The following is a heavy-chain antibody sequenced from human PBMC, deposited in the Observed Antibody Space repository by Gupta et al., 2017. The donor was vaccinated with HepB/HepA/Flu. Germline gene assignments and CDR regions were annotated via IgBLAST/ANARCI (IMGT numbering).Heavy chain of an antibody. J-gene: IGHJ6*02. CDR3: ARGRMAQYYYYYGVDV. CDR2: INPNSGGT. Sequence: QLQLVQSGAEVKKVGASVTVSGQASGFGFNPYYIHWVRQTPGQGLEWMGWINPNSGGTKYAQKFQGWVTMTRDTSISTAYMELRRLRSDDTATYYCARGRMAQYYYYYGVDVWGQGTTVTVSS. V-gene: IGHV1-2*04. CDR1: GFGFNPYY. D-gene: IGHD2-8*01.